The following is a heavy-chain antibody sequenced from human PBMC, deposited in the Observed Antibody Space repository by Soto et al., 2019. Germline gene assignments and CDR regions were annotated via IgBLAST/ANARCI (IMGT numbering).Heavy chain of an antibody. CDR1: GGSISSSSYY. J-gene: IGHJ6*03. V-gene: IGHV4-39*01. Sequence: PSETLSLTCTVSGGSISSSSYYWGWIRQPPGKGLEWIGSIYYSGSTYYNPPLKSRVTISVDTSKNQFSLKLSSVTAADTAVYYCARAGSRIVVPAAMFYYYYYMDVWGKGTTVTVSS. D-gene: IGHD2-2*01. CDR3: ARAGSRIVVPAAMFYYYYYMDV. CDR2: IYYSGST.